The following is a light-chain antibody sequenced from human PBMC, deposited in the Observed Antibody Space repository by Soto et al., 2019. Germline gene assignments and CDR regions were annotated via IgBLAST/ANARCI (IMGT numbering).Light chain of an antibody. CDR3: QTWGTGIRV. V-gene: IGLV4-69*01. CDR1: SGHSSNA. Sequence: QAVLTQSPSASASLGASVNLTCTLSSGHSSNAITWHQQQPEKGPRFLMKVDSDGSHIKGDGIPDRFSGSTSGAERYLTISSLQSEDEADYYCQTWGTGIRVFGGGTQLTVL. J-gene: IGLJ3*02. CDR2: VDSDGSH.